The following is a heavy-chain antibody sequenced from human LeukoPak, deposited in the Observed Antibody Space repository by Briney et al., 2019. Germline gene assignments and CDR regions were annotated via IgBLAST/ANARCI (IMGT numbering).Heavy chain of an antibody. CDR2: IYSGGST. J-gene: IGHJ4*02. Sequence: AGGSLRLSRAASGFTVSSNYMSCVRQAPGKGLEWVSVIYSGGSTYYADSVKGRFTISRDNSKNTLYLQMNSLRAEDTAVYYCARGSLRGDSSGYPLYYFDYWGQGTLVTVSS. V-gene: IGHV3-66*02. D-gene: IGHD3-22*01. CDR1: GFTVSSNY. CDR3: ARGSLRGDSSGYPLYYFDY.